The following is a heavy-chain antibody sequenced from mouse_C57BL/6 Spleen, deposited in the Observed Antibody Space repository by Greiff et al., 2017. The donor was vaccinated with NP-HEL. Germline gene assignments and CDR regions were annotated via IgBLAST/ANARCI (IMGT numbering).Heavy chain of an antibody. D-gene: IGHD2-2*01. CDR2: IYPSDSET. CDR3: ARGGLPSLDY. V-gene: IGHV1-61*01. J-gene: IGHJ2*01. CDR1: GYTFTSYW. Sequence: QVQLKQPGAELVRPGSSVKLSCKASGYTFTSYWMDWVKQRPGQGLEWIGNIYPSDSETHYNQKFKDKATLTVDKSSSTAYMQLSSLTSEDSAVYYCARGGLPSLDYWGQGTTLTVSS.